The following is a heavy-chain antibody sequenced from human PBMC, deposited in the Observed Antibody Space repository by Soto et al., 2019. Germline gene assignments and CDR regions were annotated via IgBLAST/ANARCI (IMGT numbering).Heavy chain of an antibody. CDR3: ARLRAGAGTDYGMDV. CDR1: GYSFTSYW. J-gene: IGHJ6*02. Sequence: LGESLKISCKGPGYSFTSYWIGWVRQTPAKGLEWMGIIYPGDSDTRYSPSFQGQVTISADNFISTAYLQWSSLKASDTAMYYCARLRAGAGTDYGMDVWGQGTTVTVSS. D-gene: IGHD6-13*01. CDR2: IYPGDSDT. V-gene: IGHV5-51*01.